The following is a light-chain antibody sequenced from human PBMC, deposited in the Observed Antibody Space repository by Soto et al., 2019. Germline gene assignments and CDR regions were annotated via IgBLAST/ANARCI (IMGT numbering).Light chain of an antibody. Sequence: LTQFHNNMSLSPGEGENFTCRASPNFGSTSLAWYQQKRGQAPRFLIYGASSRATGIPDRFSGSGSGTVCGLTISGLEPVDFAVYYCEQYGSSRTCGQGTKVDIK. CDR3: EQYGSSRT. CDR1: PNFGSTS. CDR2: GAS. J-gene: IGKJ1*01. V-gene: IGKV3-20*01.